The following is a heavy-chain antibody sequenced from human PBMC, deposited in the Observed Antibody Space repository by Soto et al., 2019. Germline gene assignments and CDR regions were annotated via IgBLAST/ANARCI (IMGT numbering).Heavy chain of an antibody. Sequence: EVQLVESGGGLVQPGGSLRLSCAASRISFNYYWMTWVRQAPGKGLEWVANIKEDGSEKHYVDSVKGRFTISRDNAKNSLYLQMNYLRAEDTAVYYCARDTRESDSTGYRPSDLWGQGALVTVSS. J-gene: IGHJ5*02. CDR2: IKEDGSEK. CDR1: RISFNYYW. CDR3: ARDTRESDSTGYRPSDL. D-gene: IGHD3-22*01. V-gene: IGHV3-7*05.